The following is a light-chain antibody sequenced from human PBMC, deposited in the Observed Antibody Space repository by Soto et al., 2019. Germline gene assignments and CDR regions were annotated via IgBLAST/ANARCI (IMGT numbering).Light chain of an antibody. CDR1: QTISSW. CDR2: KAS. J-gene: IGKJ1*01. CDR3: QHYNSYSEA. V-gene: IGKV1-5*03. Sequence: DIQMTQSPSTLSGSVGDRVTITCRASQTISSWLAWYQQKPGKAPKLLIYKASTLKSGVPSRFSGSGSGTEFTRTISSLQPDDFATYYCQHYNSYSEAFGKGTKVELK.